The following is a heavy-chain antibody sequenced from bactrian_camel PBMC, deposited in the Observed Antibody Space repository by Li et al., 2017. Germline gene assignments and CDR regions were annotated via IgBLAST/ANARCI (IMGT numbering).Heavy chain of an antibody. CDR3: AASRLGRCPDDFGY. CDR1: ECTDGTFC. J-gene: IGHJ6*01. CDR2: ITIRDGST. Sequence: HVQLVESGGGSVQAGGSLRLSCAISECTDGTFCMGWFRQAPGKEREGVARITIRDGSTYYADSVKGRFTISKDNAENTLYLQMNSLRPEDTSMYYCAASRLGRCPDDFGYWGQGTQVTVS. D-gene: IGHD1*01. V-gene: IGHV3S63*01.